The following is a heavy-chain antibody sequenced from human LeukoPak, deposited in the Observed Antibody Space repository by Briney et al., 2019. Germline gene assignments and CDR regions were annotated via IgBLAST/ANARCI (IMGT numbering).Heavy chain of an antibody. V-gene: IGHV4-59*11. CDR2: IYYSGST. CDR1: GGSISSHY. CDR3: ARVPRSYYYYYYMDV. J-gene: IGHJ6*03. Sequence: SETLSLTCTVSGGSISSHYWSWIRQPPGKGLEWIGYIYYSGSTNYNPSLKSRVTISVDTSKNQFSLKLSSVTAADTAVYYCARVPRSYYYYYYMDVWGKGTTVTVSS.